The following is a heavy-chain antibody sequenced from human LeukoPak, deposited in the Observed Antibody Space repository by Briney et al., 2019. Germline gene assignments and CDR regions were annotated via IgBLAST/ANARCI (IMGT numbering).Heavy chain of an antibody. J-gene: IGHJ6*02. Sequence: SQTLSLTCTVSGGSISSGGYYWSWIRQHPGKGLEWIGYIYYSGSTYYNPSLKSRVTISVDTSKNQFSLKLSSVTAADTAVYYCARAGAWQLAGNRNDYYYYGMDVWGQGTTVTVSS. CDR2: IYYSGST. V-gene: IGHV4-31*03. CDR3: ARAGAWQLAGNRNDYYYYGMDV. CDR1: GGSISSGGYY. D-gene: IGHD6-6*01.